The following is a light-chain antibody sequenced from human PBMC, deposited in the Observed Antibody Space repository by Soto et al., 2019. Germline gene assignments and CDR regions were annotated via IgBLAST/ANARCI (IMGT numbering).Light chain of an antibody. CDR2: AAS. CDR1: QSLSSW. CDR3: QQATTGPIT. V-gene: IGKV1-12*01. Sequence: DIQMTQSPYSVSASVGDRVTITCRASQSLSSWLAWYQQKPGKAPKLLIYAASSLQSGDPSRFSGSGSGTDFNFTISSLQPEDFATYYCQQATTGPITFGTGTKVDVK. J-gene: IGKJ3*01.